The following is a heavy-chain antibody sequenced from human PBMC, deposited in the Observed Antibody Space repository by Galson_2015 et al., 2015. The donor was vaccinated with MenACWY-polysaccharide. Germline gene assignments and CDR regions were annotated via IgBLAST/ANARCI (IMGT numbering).Heavy chain of an antibody. CDR3: ARDPHCVAGCSIHDAFDV. J-gene: IGHJ3*01. V-gene: IGHV3-74*01. D-gene: IGHD2-21*02. Sequence: SLRLSCAASGFTFSSYWMHWVRQAPGEGLVWVSRINTDGSSTSYADSVKGRFTVSRDDAKNTVYLQMNSLRAEDTAVYYRARDPHCVAGCSIHDAFDVWGQGTKVTVSS. CDR2: INTDGSST. CDR1: GFTFSSYW.